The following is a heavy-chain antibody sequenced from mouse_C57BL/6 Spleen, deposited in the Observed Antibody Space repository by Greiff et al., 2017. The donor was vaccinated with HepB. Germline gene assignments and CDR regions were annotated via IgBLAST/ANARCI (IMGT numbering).Heavy chain of an antibody. J-gene: IGHJ2*01. V-gene: IGHV14-4*01. CDR2: IDPENGDT. CDR1: GFNIKDDY. Sequence: DVKLVESGAELVRPGASVKLSCTASGFNIKDDYMHWVKQRPEQGLEWIGWIDPENGDTEYASKFQGKATITADTSSNTAYLQLSSLTSEDTAVYYCTRLRLDDWGQGTTLTVSS. CDR3: TRLRLDD. D-gene: IGHD1-2*01.